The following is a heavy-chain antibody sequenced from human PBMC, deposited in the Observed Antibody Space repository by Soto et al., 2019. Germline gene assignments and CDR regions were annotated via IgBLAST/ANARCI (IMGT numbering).Heavy chain of an antibody. D-gene: IGHD2-2*01. CDR2: ISAYNGNT. V-gene: IGHV1-18*01. J-gene: IGHJ6*03. Sequence: ASVTVSCKASGYTFTSYGIVWVRQAPGQGLEWMGWISAYNGNTNYAQKLQGRVTMTTDTSTSTAYMELRSLRSDDTAVYYCAREVPAFPYYYYYMDVWGKGTTVTVSS. CDR1: GYTFTSYG. CDR3: AREVPAFPYYYYYMDV.